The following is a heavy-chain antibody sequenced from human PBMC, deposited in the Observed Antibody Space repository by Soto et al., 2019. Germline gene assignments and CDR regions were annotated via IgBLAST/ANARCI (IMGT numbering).Heavy chain of an antibody. V-gene: IGHV3-72*01. CDR2: IRDKANSYTT. J-gene: IGHJ4*02. CDR1: GFTFSDHY. D-gene: IGHD5-18*01. Sequence: EVQLVESGGGLVQPGGSLRLSCAASGFTFSDHYMDWVRQAPGKGLEWVGRIRDKANSYTTQYAASVKGRFTISRDDSKNSMFLQINNLKAEDTAVYYCARVSRKQLWLDYWGQGTLVAVSS. CDR3: ARVSRKQLWLDY.